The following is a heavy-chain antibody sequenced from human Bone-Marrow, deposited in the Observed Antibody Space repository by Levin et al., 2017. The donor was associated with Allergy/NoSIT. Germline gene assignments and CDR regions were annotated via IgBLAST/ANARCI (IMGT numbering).Heavy chain of an antibody. CDR1: GFTVSSHY. Sequence: GESLKISCAASGFTVSSHYMSWVRQAPGKGLEWVSVIYSGGSTYYADSVKGRFTISRDNSKNTLYLQMNSLRAEDTAVYYCARVSTDYGADYWGQGTLVTVSS. CDR3: ARVSTDYGADY. V-gene: IGHV3-53*01. CDR2: IYSGGST. J-gene: IGHJ4*02. D-gene: IGHD4-17*01.